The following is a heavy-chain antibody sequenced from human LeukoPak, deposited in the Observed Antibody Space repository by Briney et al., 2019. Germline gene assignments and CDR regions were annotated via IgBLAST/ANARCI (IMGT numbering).Heavy chain of an antibody. Sequence: ASVKVSCKASGYTFISYDINWVRQATGQGLEWMGWMNPNSGNTGYAQKLQGRVTMTTDTSTSTAYMELRSLRSDDTAVYYCARGISSGWYGVYFDYWGQGTLVTVSS. J-gene: IGHJ4*02. CDR3: ARGISSGWYGVYFDY. D-gene: IGHD6-19*01. CDR2: MNPNSGNT. V-gene: IGHV1-8*01. CDR1: GYTFISYD.